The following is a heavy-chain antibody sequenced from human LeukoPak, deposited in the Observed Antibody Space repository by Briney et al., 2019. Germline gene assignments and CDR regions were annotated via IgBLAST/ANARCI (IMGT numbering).Heavy chain of an antibody. CDR1: GGSFSGYY. V-gene: IGHV4-34*01. J-gene: IGHJ6*03. CDR2: VNHSGST. CDR3: ARGEAAAGPMDYMDV. D-gene: IGHD6-13*01. Sequence: SETLSLTCAAYGGSFSGYYWSWIRQPPGKGLEWIGEVNHSGSTNYNPSLKSRVTMSVDTSENQFSLKLSSVTAADTAVYYCARGEAAAGPMDYMDVWDTGATVTVSS.